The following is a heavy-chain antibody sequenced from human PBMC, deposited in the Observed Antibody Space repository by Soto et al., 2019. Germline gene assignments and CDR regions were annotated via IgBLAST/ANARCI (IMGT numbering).Heavy chain of an antibody. CDR3: ASDGVHLERPEMHFEY. Sequence: EVLLVESGGGAVRPGGSLRLSCAASGFTFDDYAMNWVRQAPGKGLEWVSGISWNGDSTDYADSVKGRFTISRDNAKNSLYLEMTSLRVEDTALYYCASDGVHLERPEMHFEYWGQGTLVTVSS. J-gene: IGHJ4*02. CDR2: ISWNGDST. D-gene: IGHD1-1*01. CDR1: GFTFDDYA. V-gene: IGHV3-20*04.